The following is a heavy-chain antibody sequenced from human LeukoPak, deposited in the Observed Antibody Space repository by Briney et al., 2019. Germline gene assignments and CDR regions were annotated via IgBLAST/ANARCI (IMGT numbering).Heavy chain of an antibody. CDR3: ARRAGEYSHPYDY. CDR2: IYSGGNT. Sequence: QSGGSLRLSCTVSGFTVSSNSMSWVRQAPGKGLEWVSFIYSGGNTHYSDYVKGRFTISRDNSKNTLYLQMNSLRAEDTAVYYCARRAGEYSHPYDYWGQGTLVTVSS. V-gene: IGHV3-53*01. D-gene: IGHD4-17*01. J-gene: IGHJ4*02. CDR1: GFTVSSNS.